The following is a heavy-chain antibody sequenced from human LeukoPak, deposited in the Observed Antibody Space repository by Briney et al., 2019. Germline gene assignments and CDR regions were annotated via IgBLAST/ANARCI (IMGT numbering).Heavy chain of an antibody. Sequence: GASVKVSCKASGYTFTSYAIHWVRQAPGQRLEWMGWIYAGNGNTKYSQKFQGRVTITRDTSASTAYMELRSLRSDDTAVYYCARGDGYSFLPDYWGQGTLVTVSS. D-gene: IGHD5-24*01. CDR2: IYAGNGNT. V-gene: IGHV1-3*01. CDR1: GYTFTSYA. CDR3: ARGDGYSFLPDY. J-gene: IGHJ4*02.